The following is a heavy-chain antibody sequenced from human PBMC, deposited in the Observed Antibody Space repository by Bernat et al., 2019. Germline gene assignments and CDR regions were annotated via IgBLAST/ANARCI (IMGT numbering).Heavy chain of an antibody. V-gene: IGHV3-33*01. CDR1: GFTFSASG. CDR3: ARHGSEWSRDH. CDR2: ISYDGNNK. D-gene: IGHD3-3*01. Sequence: QVHLVESGGGVVQPGRSLRLSCAASGFTFSASGMDWVSQAPGKGLEWVSLISYDGNNKNYADSVKGRFTISRDNSKNTVYLQMDSLRAEDSAIYYCARHGSEWSRDHWGLGTLVTVSS. J-gene: IGHJ4*02.